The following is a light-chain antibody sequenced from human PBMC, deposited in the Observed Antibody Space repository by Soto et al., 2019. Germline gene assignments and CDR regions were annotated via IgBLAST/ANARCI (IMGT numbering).Light chain of an antibody. CDR2: EVS. CDR3: TSYAGSNNYV. V-gene: IGLV2-8*02. Sequence: QSALTQVRSASRSPGQSVTISCTGTSSDVGGYNYVSWYQQHPGKAPKLMIYEVSKRPSGVPDRFSGSKSGNTASLTVSGLQAEDEADYYWTSYAGSNNYVFGTGTKVTV. J-gene: IGLJ1*01. CDR1: SSDVGGYNY.